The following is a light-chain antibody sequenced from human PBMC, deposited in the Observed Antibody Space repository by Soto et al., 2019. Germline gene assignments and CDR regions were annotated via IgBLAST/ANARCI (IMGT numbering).Light chain of an antibody. CDR1: SSNIAANS. J-gene: IGLJ1*01. CDR3: GAWENSLTVYV. CDR2: DGD. Sequence: QSALTQPPSVSAAPGQEVTISCSGSSSNIAANSVSWYQHLPGTAPKLLIYDGDRRPSGISARFSGSKSGTSATLGITGLQTGDEADYYCGAWENSLTVYVFGSGTKVTVL. V-gene: IGLV1-51*01.